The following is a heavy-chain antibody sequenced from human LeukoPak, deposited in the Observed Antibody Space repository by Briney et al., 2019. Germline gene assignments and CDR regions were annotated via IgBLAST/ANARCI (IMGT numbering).Heavy chain of an antibody. CDR2: ISAYNGNT. CDR1: GYTFTSCG. J-gene: IGHJ4*02. D-gene: IGHD3-22*01. CDR3: ARDGRITMIVVVMEGLDY. Sequence: ASVKVSCKASGYTFTSCGISWVRQAPGQGLEWMGWISAYNGNTNYAQKLQGRVTMITDTSTSTAYMELRSLRSDDTAVYYCARDGRITMIVVVMEGLDYWGQGTLVTVSS. V-gene: IGHV1-18*01.